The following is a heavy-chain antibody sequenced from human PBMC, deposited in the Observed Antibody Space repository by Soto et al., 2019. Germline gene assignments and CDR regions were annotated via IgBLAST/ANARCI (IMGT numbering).Heavy chain of an antibody. V-gene: IGHV3-30-3*01. CDR3: ARGHVVGTGFWTGTDFDY. D-gene: IGHD6-19*01. CDR2: ISYDGSNK. J-gene: IGHJ4*02. Sequence: QVQLVESGGGVVQPGRSLRLSCAASGFTFSSYAIYWLRQAPGKGLEWVAVISYDGSNKYYAESVEGRFSISRDNSKEKVYLQMLSLRPEDTAVYYCARGHVVGTGFWTGTDFDYWGQGTLVTVSS. CDR1: GFTFSSYA.